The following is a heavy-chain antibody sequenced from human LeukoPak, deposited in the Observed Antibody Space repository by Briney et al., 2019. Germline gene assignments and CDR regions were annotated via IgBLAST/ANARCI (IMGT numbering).Heavy chain of an antibody. CDR3: ARVGYYDSSGADYYYYYYMDV. D-gene: IGHD3-22*01. CDR2: ISSSSSYI. Sequence: PGGSLRLSCAASGFTFSSYSMNWVRQAPGKGLEWVSSISSSSSYIYYADSVKGRFTISRDNAKNSLYLQMNSLRAEDTAVYYCARVGYYDSSGADYYYYYYMDVWGKGTTVTVSS. V-gene: IGHV3-21*01. J-gene: IGHJ6*03. CDR1: GFTFSSYS.